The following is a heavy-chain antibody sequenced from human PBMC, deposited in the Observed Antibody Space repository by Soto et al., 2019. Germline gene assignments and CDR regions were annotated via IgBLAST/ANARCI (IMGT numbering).Heavy chain of an antibody. J-gene: IGHJ3*02. Sequence: SETLSLTCTVSGGSISSSSYYWGWIRQPPGKGLEWIGSIYYSGSTYYNPSLKSRVTISVDTSKNQFSLKLSSVTAADTAVYYCASQMGGYSSCWYGSNAFDIWGQGTMVTVSS. CDR1: GGSISSSSYY. CDR3: ASQMGGYSSCWYGSNAFDI. V-gene: IGHV4-39*01. D-gene: IGHD6-19*01. CDR2: IYYSGST.